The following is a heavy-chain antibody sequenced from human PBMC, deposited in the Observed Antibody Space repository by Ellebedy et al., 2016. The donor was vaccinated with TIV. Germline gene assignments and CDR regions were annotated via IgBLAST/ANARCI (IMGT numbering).Heavy chain of an antibody. D-gene: IGHD6-19*01. CDR3: ARDQWLGRAYYFDY. V-gene: IGHV3-7*01. Sequence: ESLKISCEASGFTFSNYWMTWVRQAPGKGLEWVANVKQDGSEENYVDSVKGRFSISRDNTKNSLYVQMNSLRPEDTAVYYCARDQWLGRAYYFDYWGQGTLVTVSS. CDR2: VKQDGSEE. J-gene: IGHJ4*02. CDR1: GFTFSNYW.